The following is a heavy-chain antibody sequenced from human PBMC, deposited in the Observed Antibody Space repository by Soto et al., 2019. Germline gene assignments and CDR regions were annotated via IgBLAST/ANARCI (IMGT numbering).Heavy chain of an antibody. Sequence: QVQLVESGGGVVQPGRSLRLSCAASGFTFSSYGMHWVRQAPGKGLEWVAVIWYDGSNKYYADSVKGRFTISRDNSKNTLYLQMNSLRAEDTAVYYCARPHSSPQYYYYYGMDVWGQGTTVTVSS. D-gene: IGHD6-13*01. CDR1: GFTFSSYG. CDR3: ARPHSSPQYYYYYGMDV. CDR2: IWYDGSNK. V-gene: IGHV3-33*01. J-gene: IGHJ6*02.